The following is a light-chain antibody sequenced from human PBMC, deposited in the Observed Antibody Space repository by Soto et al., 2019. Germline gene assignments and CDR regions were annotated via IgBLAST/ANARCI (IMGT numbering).Light chain of an antibody. CDR1: SSDVGNYNF. Sequence: QSALTQPASVSVSPGQSITISCTGTSSDVGNYNFVSWYQQHPGKAPKLMIYEVSKRPSGVSNRFSGSKSGNTASLTISGLQAEDEADYYCCSYAGSSTWVFGGGTKVTVL. V-gene: IGLV2-23*02. CDR3: CSYAGSSTWV. J-gene: IGLJ3*02. CDR2: EVS.